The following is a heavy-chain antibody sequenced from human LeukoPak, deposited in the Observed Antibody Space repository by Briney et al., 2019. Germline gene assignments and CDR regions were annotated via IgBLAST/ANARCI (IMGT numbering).Heavy chain of an antibody. Sequence: ASVKVSCKASGYTFTSYGISWVRRAPGQGLEWMGWISAYNGNTNYAQKLQGRVTMTTDTSTSTAYMELRSLRSDDTAVYYCARGGVTIFGVVTTIDYWGQGTLVTVSS. D-gene: IGHD3-3*01. J-gene: IGHJ4*02. CDR3: ARGGVTIFGVVTTIDY. CDR2: ISAYNGNT. CDR1: GYTFTSYG. V-gene: IGHV1-18*01.